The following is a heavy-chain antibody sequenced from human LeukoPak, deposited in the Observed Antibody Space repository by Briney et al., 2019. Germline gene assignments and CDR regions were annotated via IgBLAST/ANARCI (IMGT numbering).Heavy chain of an antibody. CDR3: ARQKRYCTNGVCYTSNAFDI. D-gene: IGHD2-8*01. Sequence: PSETLSLTCTVSGGSISSGDYYWSWIRQPPGKGLEWIGYIYYSGSTNYNPSLKSRVTISVDTSKNQFSLKLSSVTAADTAVYYCARQKRYCTNGVCYTSNAFDIWGQGTMVTVSS. CDR1: GGSISSGDYY. CDR2: IYYSGST. J-gene: IGHJ3*02. V-gene: IGHV4-61*08.